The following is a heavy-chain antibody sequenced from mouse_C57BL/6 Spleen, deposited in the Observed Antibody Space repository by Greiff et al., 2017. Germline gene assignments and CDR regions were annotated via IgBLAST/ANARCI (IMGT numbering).Heavy chain of an antibody. D-gene: IGHD2-4*01. CDR1: GFNIKNTY. V-gene: IGHV14-3*01. CDR2: IDPANGNT. J-gene: IGHJ1*03. Sequence: VQLKESVAELVRPGASVKLSCTASGFNIKNTYMHWVKQRPEQGLEWIGRIDPANGNTKYAPKFQGKATITADTSSNTAYLQLSSLTSEDTAIYYCARGDYDGHWYFDVWGTGTTVTVSS. CDR3: ARGDYDGHWYFDV.